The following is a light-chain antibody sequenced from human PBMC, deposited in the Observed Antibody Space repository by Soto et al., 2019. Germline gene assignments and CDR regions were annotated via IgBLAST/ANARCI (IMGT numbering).Light chain of an antibody. Sequence: DIQMTQSPSSLSASVGARVTITCRASQSISSYLNWYQQKQGKAPKLLIYAASSLQSGVPSRFSGSGSGTDLTITISSLQPEDCETYYGQQSYSTPRTFGQGTKVDIK. CDR3: QQSYSTPRT. J-gene: IGKJ1*01. CDR1: QSISSY. CDR2: AAS. V-gene: IGKV1-39*01.